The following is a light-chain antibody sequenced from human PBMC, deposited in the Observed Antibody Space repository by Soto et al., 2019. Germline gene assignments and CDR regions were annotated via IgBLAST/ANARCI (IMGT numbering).Light chain of an antibody. CDR3: AAWDDDVDGVL. CDR2: SNN. J-gene: IGLJ2*01. V-gene: IGLV1-44*01. Sequence: QSVLTQPPSASGTPGQRVTISCSGSSSNVATNTVNWYQQLPGAAPKVLVYSNNQRPSGVPDRFSGSKSGTSASLAISGLQSEDEADYYCAAWDDDVDGVLFGGGTKVTVL. CDR1: SSNVATNT.